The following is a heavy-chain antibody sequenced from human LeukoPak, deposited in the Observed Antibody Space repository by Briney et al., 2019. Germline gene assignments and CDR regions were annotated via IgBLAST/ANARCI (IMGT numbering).Heavy chain of an antibody. CDR1: GFTFSSYW. Sequence: GGSLRLSCAASGFTFSSYWMSWVRQAPGKGLEWVANIKQDGSEKYYVDSVKGRFTISRDNAKNSLYLQMNSLRAEDTAVYYCAREISYFWSGYYLDYWGQGTLVTVSS. J-gene: IGHJ4*02. V-gene: IGHV3-7*01. D-gene: IGHD3-3*01. CDR2: IKQDGSEK. CDR3: AREISYFWSGYYLDY.